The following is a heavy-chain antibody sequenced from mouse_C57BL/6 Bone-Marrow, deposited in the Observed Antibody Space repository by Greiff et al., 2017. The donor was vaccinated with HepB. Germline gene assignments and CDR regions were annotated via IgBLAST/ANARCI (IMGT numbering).Heavy chain of an antibody. V-gene: IGHV1-64*01. CDR3: AKIYYYGLWYFDV. CDR2: IHPNSGST. Sequence: VKLQQPGAELVKPGASVKLSCKASGYTFTSYWMHWVKQRPGQGLEWIGMIHPNSGSTNYNEKFKSKATLTVDKSSSTAYMQLSSLTSEDSAVYYCAKIYYYGLWYFDVWGTGTTVTVSS. D-gene: IGHD1-1*01. J-gene: IGHJ1*03. CDR1: GYTFTSYW.